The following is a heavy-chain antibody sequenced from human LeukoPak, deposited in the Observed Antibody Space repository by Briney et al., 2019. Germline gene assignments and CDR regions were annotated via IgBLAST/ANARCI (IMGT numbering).Heavy chain of an antibody. CDR1: GGSISSGTHY. V-gene: IGHV4-61*01. CDR3: ARGPYSSSWHSPLDY. J-gene: IGHJ4*02. D-gene: IGHD6-13*01. Sequence: PSETLSLTCVVSGGSISSGTHYWSWIRQPPGKGLEWIGCLYYNGNTNYNPSLKSRVTIPVDTSESQFSLKLTSVTAADTAVYYCARGPYSSSWHSPLDYWGQGALVTVSS. CDR2: LYYNGNT.